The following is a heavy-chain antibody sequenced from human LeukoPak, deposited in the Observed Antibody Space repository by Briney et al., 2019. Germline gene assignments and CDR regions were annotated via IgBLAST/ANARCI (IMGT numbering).Heavy chain of an antibody. Sequence: SETLSLTCSVSGGSISSYYWSWIRQPPGKGLEWIGEINHSGSTNYNPSLKSRVTISVDTSKNQFSLKLSSVTAADTAVYYCARHHTSSWYAYPLDYWGQGTLVTVSS. J-gene: IGHJ4*02. CDR3: ARHHTSSWYAYPLDY. D-gene: IGHD6-13*01. CDR2: INHSGST. V-gene: IGHV4-34*01. CDR1: GGSISSYY.